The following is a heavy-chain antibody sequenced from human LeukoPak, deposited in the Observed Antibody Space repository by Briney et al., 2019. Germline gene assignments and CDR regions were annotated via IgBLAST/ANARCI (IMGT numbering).Heavy chain of an antibody. J-gene: IGHJ5*02. CDR2: IYPGDSDT. CDR3: ARAREYYYDSSGPRGWFDP. V-gene: IGHV5-51*01. Sequence: GESLQISCQGSGSSFTSYWIGWVRQMPGKGLEWMGIIYPGDSDTRYSPSFQGQVTISADKSISTAYLQWSSLKASDTAMYYCARAREYYYDSSGPRGWFDPWGQGTLVTVSS. CDR1: GSSFTSYW. D-gene: IGHD3-22*01.